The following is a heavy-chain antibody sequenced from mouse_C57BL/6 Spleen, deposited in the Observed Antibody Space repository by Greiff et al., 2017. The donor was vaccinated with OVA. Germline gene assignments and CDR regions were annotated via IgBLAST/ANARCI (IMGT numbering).Heavy chain of an antibody. CDR2: ISRGSSTI. CDR1: GFTFSDYG. V-gene: IGHV5-17*01. D-gene: IGHD1-1*01. J-gene: IGHJ2*01. CDR3: ARDYGSTYYFDY. Sequence: EVNVVESGGGLVKPGGSLKLSCAASGFTFSDYGMHWVRQAPEHGLEWVAYISRGSSTIYYADTVKGRFTISRDNAKNTLCLQMTSLGAEDTAMYYCARDYGSTYYFDYWGKGTTLTVSS.